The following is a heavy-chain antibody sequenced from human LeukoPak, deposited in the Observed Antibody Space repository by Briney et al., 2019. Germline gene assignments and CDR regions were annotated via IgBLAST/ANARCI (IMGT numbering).Heavy chain of an antibody. CDR2: IIPIFGTA. CDR1: GYTFTTYA. D-gene: IGHD1-7*01. Sequence: SVKVSCKASGYTFTTYAMNWVRQAPGQGLEWMGGIIPIFGTANYAQKFQGRVTITADESTSAAYMELSSLRSEDTAVYYCARVGTTTTPLAGFDYWGQGTLVTVSS. CDR3: ARVGTTTTPLAGFDY. V-gene: IGHV1-69*13. J-gene: IGHJ4*02.